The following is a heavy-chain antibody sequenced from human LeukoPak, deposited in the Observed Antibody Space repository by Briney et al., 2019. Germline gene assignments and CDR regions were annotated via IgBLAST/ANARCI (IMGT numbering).Heavy chain of an antibody. CDR2: FYSGGSS. J-gene: IGHJ4*02. CDR1: GFTVRGIY. CDR3: ARDRGYGYGFFDY. D-gene: IGHD5-18*01. V-gene: IGHV3-53*01. Sequence: GGSLRLSCAASGFTVRGIYVTWVRQAPGKGLEWVSSFYSGGSSYYADSVKGRFIISRDSSTDTLYLQMNSLRVEDTAVYFCARDRGYGYGFFDYWGQGTLVTVSS.